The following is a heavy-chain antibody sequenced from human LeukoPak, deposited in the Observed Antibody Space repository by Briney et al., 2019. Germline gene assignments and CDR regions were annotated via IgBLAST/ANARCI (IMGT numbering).Heavy chain of an antibody. D-gene: IGHD5-12*01. CDR2: INPNSGGT. V-gene: IGHV1-2*02. CDR3: AREKNTRGYSGYDYGY. CDR1: GYTFTGYY. J-gene: IGHJ4*02. Sequence: GASVKVSCKASGYTFTGYYMHWVRQAPGQGLEWTGWINPNSGGTNYAQKFQGRVTMTRDTSISTAYMELSRLRSDDTAVYYCAREKNTRGYSGYDYGYWGQGTLVTVSS.